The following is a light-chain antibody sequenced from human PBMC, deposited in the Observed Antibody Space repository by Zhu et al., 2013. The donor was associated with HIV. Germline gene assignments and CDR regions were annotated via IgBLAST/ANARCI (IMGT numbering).Light chain of an antibody. CDR2: GTS. CDR1: QTISRY. V-gene: IGKV1-39*01. CDR3: QQSYTTPYT. Sequence: DIQMTQSPSSLSASVGDRVTITCRASQTISRYLNWYQHKPGKAPEPLIYGTSSLQSGVPSRFSGSGSGTDFTLTISSLQPEDFATYYCQQSYTTPYTFGQGTKLDFK. J-gene: IGKJ2*01.